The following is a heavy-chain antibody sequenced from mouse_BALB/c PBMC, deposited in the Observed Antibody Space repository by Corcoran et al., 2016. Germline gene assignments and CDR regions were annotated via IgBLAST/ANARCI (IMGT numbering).Heavy chain of an antibody. J-gene: IGHJ2*01. Sequence: QVQLQQSGPELVKPGASVKISCKASGDSFTSYYIHWVKQRPGQGLKWIGWIFPGSGNTKYNEKFKGKATLTADTSSSTAYMQLSSLTSEDSAVYFCEKTARATDCFDYWGKGTTLTVSS. V-gene: IGHV1-66*01. CDR2: IFPGSGNT. CDR1: GDSFTSYY. CDR3: EKTARATDCFDY. D-gene: IGHD3-2*01.